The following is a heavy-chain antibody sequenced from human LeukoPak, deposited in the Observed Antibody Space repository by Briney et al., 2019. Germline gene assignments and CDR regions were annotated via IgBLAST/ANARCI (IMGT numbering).Heavy chain of an antibody. CDR1: GFTFDDYT. CDR2: ITWDVGTT. J-gene: IGHJ6*03. V-gene: IGHV3-43*01. Sequence: GGSLRLSCAASGFTFDDYTMRWVRQPPGEGLEWISLITWDVGTTYYADSVRGRFTISRDNSKNSLFLRMNSLRPEDTALYYCARDRTAEAGNDYYMGVWGNGTTVIVSS. D-gene: IGHD6-13*01. CDR3: ARDRTAEAGNDYYMGV.